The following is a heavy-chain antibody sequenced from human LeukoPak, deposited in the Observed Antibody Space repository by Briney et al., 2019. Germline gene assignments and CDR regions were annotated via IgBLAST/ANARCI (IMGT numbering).Heavy chain of an antibody. CDR3: ARGGHSSGGSRTFDY. CDR1: GFTFSSYA. Sequence: PGGSLRLSCAASGFTFSSYAMHWVRQAPGKGLEWVAVISYDGSNKYYADSVKGRFTISRDNSKKTLYMQMNRLRAEDTAVYYCARGGHSSGGSRTFDYWGQGTLVTVSS. J-gene: IGHJ4*02. V-gene: IGHV3-30-3*01. CDR2: ISYDGSNK. D-gene: IGHD2-15*01.